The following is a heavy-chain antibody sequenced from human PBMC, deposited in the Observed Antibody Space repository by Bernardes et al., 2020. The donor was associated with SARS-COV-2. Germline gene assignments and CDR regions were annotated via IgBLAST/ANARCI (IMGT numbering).Heavy chain of an antibody. Sequence: GSLRLSCAASGFTFSSYAMHWVRQAPGKGLEWVAVISYDGSNKYYADSVKGRFTISRDNSKNTLYLQMNSLRAEDTAVYYCARDLGRIAVAGMGLDYWGQGTLVTVSS. J-gene: IGHJ4*02. CDR1: GFTFSSYA. CDR3: ARDLGRIAVAGMGLDY. D-gene: IGHD6-19*01. V-gene: IGHV3-30-3*01. CDR2: ISYDGSNK.